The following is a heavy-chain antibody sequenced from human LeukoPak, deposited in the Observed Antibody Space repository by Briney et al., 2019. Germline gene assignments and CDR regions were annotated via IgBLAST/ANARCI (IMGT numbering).Heavy chain of an antibody. D-gene: IGHD4-17*01. V-gene: IGHV4-59*01. J-gene: IGHJ5*02. CDR2: ISNSGTT. CDR1: GVSINDYY. CDR3: ARVVRGAVTSNCFDP. Sequence: SETLSFTCTVSGVSINDYYWTWIRQAPGKGLEWLGYISNSGTTDYNPSLKRRVTMSADTSKNEFSLKVTSVTAADTAMYYCARVVRGAVTSNCFDPWGQGTLVTVSS.